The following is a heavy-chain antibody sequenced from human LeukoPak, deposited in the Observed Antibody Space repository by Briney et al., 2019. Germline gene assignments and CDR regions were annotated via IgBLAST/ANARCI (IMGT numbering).Heavy chain of an antibody. CDR1: GFTFSSYA. J-gene: IGHJ3*02. V-gene: IGHV3-23*01. Sequence: TGGSLRLSCAASGFTFSSYAMSWVRQAPGKGLEWVSAISGSGGSTYYADSVKGRFTISRDNPKNTLYLQMNSLRADDTAVYYCAKDPGGYYGSGSCSIDAFDIWGQGTMVTVSS. D-gene: IGHD3-10*01. CDR2: ISGSGGST. CDR3: AKDPGGYYGSGSCSIDAFDI.